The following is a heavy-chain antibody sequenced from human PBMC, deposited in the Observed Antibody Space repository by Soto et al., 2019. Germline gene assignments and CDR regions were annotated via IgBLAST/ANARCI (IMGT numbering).Heavy chain of an antibody. J-gene: IGHJ4*02. V-gene: IGHV4-34*02. Sequence: QVQLQQWGAGLLKPSETLSLSCAVYGASFSGYYWNWIRQPPGKGLEWIGEINQSGSTNYSPSLKTRVTISVDTSKKQFSLRVSSVTAADTAVYYCARRSSGTGRYFDYWGQGTLVTVSS. D-gene: IGHD1-1*01. CDR2: INQSGST. CDR1: GASFSGYY. CDR3: ARRSSGTGRYFDY.